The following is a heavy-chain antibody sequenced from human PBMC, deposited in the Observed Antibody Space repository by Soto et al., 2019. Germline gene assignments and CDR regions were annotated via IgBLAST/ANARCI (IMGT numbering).Heavy chain of an antibody. CDR3: ARDRVVVDYGGNSGVGYFQH. Sequence: SVKVSGKASGVTFSSYAISWVRQAPGQGLEWMGGIIPIFGTANYAQKFQGRVTITADESTSTAYMELSSLRSEDTAVYYCARDRVVVDYGGNSGVGYFQHWGQGTLVTVPQ. CDR1: GVTFSSYA. J-gene: IGHJ1*01. D-gene: IGHD4-17*01. V-gene: IGHV1-69*13. CDR2: IIPIFGTA.